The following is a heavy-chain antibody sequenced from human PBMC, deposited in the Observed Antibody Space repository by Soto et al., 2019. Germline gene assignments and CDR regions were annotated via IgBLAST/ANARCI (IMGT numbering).Heavy chain of an antibody. J-gene: IGHJ4*02. V-gene: IGHV3-23*01. CDR1: GFTFSSYA. Sequence: GGSLRLSCAASGFTFSSYAMSWVRQAPGKGLEWVSGISGSGGITYDADSVKGRFTISRDNSKNTLYLQMNSLRAEDTAVYYCAKDRKSGSGWYSDYWGQGTLVTVSS. CDR3: AKDRKSGSGWYSDY. CDR2: ISGSGGIT. D-gene: IGHD6-19*01.